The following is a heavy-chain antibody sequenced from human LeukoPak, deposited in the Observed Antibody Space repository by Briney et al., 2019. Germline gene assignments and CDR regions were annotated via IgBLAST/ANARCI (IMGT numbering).Heavy chain of an antibody. CDR2: ISAYNGNT. CDR3: AMPYYYDSSGYFSAFDI. D-gene: IGHD3-22*01. CDR1: GYTFTSYG. J-gene: IGHJ3*02. Sequence: ASVKVSCKASGYTFTSYGISWVRQAPGQGLEWMGWISAYNGNTNYAQKLQGRVTMTTDTSTSTAYMELRSLRSDDTAVYYRAMPYYYDSSGYFSAFDIWGQGTMVTVSS. V-gene: IGHV1-18*01.